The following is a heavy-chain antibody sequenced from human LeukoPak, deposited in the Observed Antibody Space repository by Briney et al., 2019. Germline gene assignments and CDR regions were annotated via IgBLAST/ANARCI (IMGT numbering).Heavy chain of an antibody. CDR3: ARGRLVWGVINWFDP. Sequence: ASVKVSCKASGYTFTRYGISWVRQAPGQGLEWMGWISAYNGNTNYAQKLQGRVTTTTDTSTSTAYMELRSLRSDDTAVYYCARGRLVWGVINWFDPWGQGTLVTVSS. D-gene: IGHD3-10*01. V-gene: IGHV1-18*01. J-gene: IGHJ5*02. CDR2: ISAYNGNT. CDR1: GYTFTRYG.